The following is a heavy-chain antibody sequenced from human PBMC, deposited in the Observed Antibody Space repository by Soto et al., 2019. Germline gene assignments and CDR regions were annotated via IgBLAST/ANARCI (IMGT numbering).Heavy chain of an antibody. D-gene: IGHD2-21*02. CDR1: GFTFSNYA. CDR3: ARAMVVTQNWFDP. CDR2: IYYSGST. J-gene: IGHJ5*02. Sequence: LRLSCAASGFTFSNYAMSWIRQPPGKGLEWIGYIYYSGSTYYNPSLKSRVTISVDTSKNQFSLKLSSVTAADTAVYYCARAMVVTQNWFDPWGQGTLVTVSS. V-gene: IGHV4-30-4*08.